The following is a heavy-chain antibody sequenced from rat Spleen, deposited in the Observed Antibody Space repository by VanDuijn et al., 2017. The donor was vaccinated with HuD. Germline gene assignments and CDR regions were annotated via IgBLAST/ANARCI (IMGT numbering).Heavy chain of an antibody. V-gene: IGHV5-25*01. CDR3: TTRPYYSSLNWFPY. CDR1: GFTFRNYD. CDR2: ISPSGGST. D-gene: IGHD1-2*01. J-gene: IGHJ3*01. Sequence: EVQLVESGGGFVQPGRSMKLSCAASGFTFRNYDMAWVRQAPTKGLEWVASISPSGGSTYYRDSVKGRFTISRDNAKSTLYLQMDSLRSEDTATYYCTTRPYYSSLNWFPYWGQGTLVTVSS.